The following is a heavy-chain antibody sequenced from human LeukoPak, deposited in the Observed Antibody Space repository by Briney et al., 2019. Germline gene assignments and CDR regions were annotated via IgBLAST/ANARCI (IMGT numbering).Heavy chain of an antibody. CDR2: ISGSGGST. CDR1: GFTFSSYA. D-gene: IGHD3-3*01. V-gene: IGHV3-23*01. Sequence: GGSLRLSCAASGFTFSSYAMSWVRQAPGKGLEWVSAISGSGGSTYYADSVKGRLTISRDNSKNTLYLQMNSLRAEDTAVYYCARLLRGFSLDYWGQGTLVTVSS. J-gene: IGHJ4*02. CDR3: ARLLRGFSLDY.